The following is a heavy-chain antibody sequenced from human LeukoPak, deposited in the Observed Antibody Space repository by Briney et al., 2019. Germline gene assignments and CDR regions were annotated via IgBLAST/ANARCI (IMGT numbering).Heavy chain of an antibody. D-gene: IGHD1-26*01. V-gene: IGHV4-59*08. Sequence: SETLSLTCTVSGGSISNYYWSWIRQPPGEGLEWIGYIYYTGSTSYNPSLKSRVTISVDTSKNQFSLRLSSVTAADTAVYYCARHWAAIGGNYPFDYWGQGTLVTVSS. J-gene: IGHJ4*02. CDR2: IYYTGST. CDR1: GGSISNYY. CDR3: ARHWAAIGGNYPFDY.